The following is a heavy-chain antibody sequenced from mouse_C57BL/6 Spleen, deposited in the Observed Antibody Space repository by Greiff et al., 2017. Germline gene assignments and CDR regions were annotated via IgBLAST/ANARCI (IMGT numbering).Heavy chain of an antibody. V-gene: IGHV1-7*01. CDR3: AVPNYYGSSPFAY. CDR1: GYTFTSYW. J-gene: IGHJ3*01. D-gene: IGHD1-1*01. CDR2: INPSSGYT. Sequence: VMLVESGAELAKPGASVKLSCKASGYTFTSYWMHWVKQRPGTGLAWIGYINPSSGYTKYNQKFKDQATLTADKSSSTADMQLSSLTYEDSAVEYCAVPNYYGSSPFAYWGQGTLVTVSA.